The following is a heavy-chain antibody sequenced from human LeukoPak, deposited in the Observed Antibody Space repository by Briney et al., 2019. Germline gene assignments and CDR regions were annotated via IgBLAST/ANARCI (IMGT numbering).Heavy chain of an antibody. J-gene: IGHJ4*02. V-gene: IGHV3-23*01. D-gene: IGHD4-17*01. CDR2: ISGNGGST. Sequence: GGSLRLSCAASGFTFNRYAMSWVRQAPGKGLEWVSSISGNGGSTSYAESVKGRFTISRDNAKNSLYLQMNSLRDEDTAVYYCAGGHDYGDLLDYWGQGTLVTVSS. CDR1: GFTFNRYA. CDR3: AGGHDYGDLLDY.